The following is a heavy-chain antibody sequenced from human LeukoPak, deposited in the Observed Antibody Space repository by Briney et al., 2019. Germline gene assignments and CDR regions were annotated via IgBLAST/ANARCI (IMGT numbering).Heavy chain of an antibody. J-gene: IGHJ4*02. Sequence: GGSLRLSCAASGSTFSSYSVSWVRQAPGKGLEWVSAISGSGGSTYYADSVKGRFTISRDNSKNTLYLQMNSLRAEDTAVYYCAKDATQSFIVVVPADYWGQGTLVTVSS. CDR1: GSTFSSYS. CDR3: AKDATQSFIVVVPADY. CDR2: ISGSGGST. D-gene: IGHD2-2*01. V-gene: IGHV3-23*01.